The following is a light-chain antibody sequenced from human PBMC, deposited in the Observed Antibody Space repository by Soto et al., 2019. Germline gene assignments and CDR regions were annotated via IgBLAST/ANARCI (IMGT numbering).Light chain of an antibody. CDR2: DAS. CDR3: QQYNSYSIT. CDR1: QDISNY. V-gene: IGKV1-33*01. J-gene: IGKJ5*01. Sequence: DIPMTQSPSSLSASVGDTVTITCQASQDISNYLNWYQQKPGKAPKNMIYDASSLESGVPLRFRGSGSGTEFTLTISSLQPDDVATYYCQQYNSYSITFGQGTRLEIK.